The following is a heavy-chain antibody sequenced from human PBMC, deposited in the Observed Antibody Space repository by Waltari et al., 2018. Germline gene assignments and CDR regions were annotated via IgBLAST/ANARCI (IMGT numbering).Heavy chain of an antibody. V-gene: IGHV3-74*03. CDR1: GFNFSSHW. D-gene: IGHD1-26*01. J-gene: IGHJ3*02. CDR3: ARESGTYYDAFDM. Sequence: EVQLMETGGGLVQPGGSLRLSCAGSGFNFSSHWMNWFRQVPGKGLVWVSRTNKDGSTTTYAAAVKGRFTISRDNAKNTLYLQMNRLRVEDTAVYFCARESGTYYDAFDMWGLGTMVTVSS. CDR2: TNKDGSTT.